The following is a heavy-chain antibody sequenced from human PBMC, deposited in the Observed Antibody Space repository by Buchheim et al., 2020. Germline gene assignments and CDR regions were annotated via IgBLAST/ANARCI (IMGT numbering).Heavy chain of an antibody. J-gene: IGHJ6*02. Sequence: QVQLVQSGAEVKKPGASVKVSRKASGYTFTGYYMHWVRQAPGQGLEWMGIINPSGGSTSYAQKFQGRVTMTRDTSTSTVYMELSSLRSEDTAVYYCARVVIREQLDYGMDVWGQGTT. CDR1: GYTFTGYY. CDR3: ARVVIREQLDYGMDV. CDR2: INPSGGST. V-gene: IGHV1-46*01. D-gene: IGHD6-13*01.